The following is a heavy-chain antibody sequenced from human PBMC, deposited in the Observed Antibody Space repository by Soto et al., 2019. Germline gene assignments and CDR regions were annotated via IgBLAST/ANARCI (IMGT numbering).Heavy chain of an antibody. J-gene: IGHJ6*02. CDR2: IDPSDSYT. CDR3: ARQRYGGKYYYGMDV. V-gene: IGHV5-10-1*01. CDR1: GYSFNRFW. Sequence: GGSLKISCKGSGYSFNRFWINWVRQKPGKGLEWIGRIDPSDSYTDYSPSFQGHVTISVDKSANTAYLQWSSLKASDTAMYYCARQRYGGKYYYGMDVWGQGTTVTVSS. D-gene: IGHD5-18*01.